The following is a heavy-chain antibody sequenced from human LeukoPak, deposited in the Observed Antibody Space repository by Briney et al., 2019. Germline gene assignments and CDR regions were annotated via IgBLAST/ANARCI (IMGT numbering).Heavy chain of an antibody. Sequence: AGSLRLSCAASGFTFSSYAMSWVRQAPGKGLEWVSAISGSGGSTYYADSVKGRFTISRDNSKNTLYLQMNSLRAEDTAVYYCAKSHRYFRVFYWGQGTLVTVSS. V-gene: IGHV3-23*01. CDR1: GFTFSSYA. D-gene: IGHD3-9*01. J-gene: IGHJ4*02. CDR3: AKSHRYFRVFY. CDR2: ISGSGGST.